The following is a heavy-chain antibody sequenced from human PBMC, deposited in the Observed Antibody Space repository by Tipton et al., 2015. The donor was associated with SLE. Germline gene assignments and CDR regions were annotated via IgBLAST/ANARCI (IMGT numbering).Heavy chain of an antibody. J-gene: IGHJ4*02. CDR3: ARVTAAAGFDY. CDR1: GGSISSYY. Sequence: TLSLTCTVSGGSISSYYWSWIRQPAGKGLEWIGRIYTSGSTNYNPSLKSRVTISVDTSKNQFSLKLSSATAADTAVYYCARVTAAAGFDYWGQGTLVTVSS. CDR2: IYTSGST. V-gene: IGHV4-4*07. D-gene: IGHD6-13*01.